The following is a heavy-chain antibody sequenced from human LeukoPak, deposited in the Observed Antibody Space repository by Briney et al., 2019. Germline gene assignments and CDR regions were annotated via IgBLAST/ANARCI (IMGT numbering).Heavy chain of an antibody. CDR1: GGSISNYY. Sequence: SETLSLTCTVSGGSISNYYWSWIRQPAGKGLEWIGEIHHSGSTNYNPSLKSRVTISVDTSKNQFSLKLSSVTPADTAVYYCARSRGWLQSHPLGYWGQGTLVTVSS. V-gene: IGHV4-34*01. CDR2: IHHSGST. CDR3: ARSRGWLQSHPLGY. J-gene: IGHJ4*02. D-gene: IGHD5-24*01.